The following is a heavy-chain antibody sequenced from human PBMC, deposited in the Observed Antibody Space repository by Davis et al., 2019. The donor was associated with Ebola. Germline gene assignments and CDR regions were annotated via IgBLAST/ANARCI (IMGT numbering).Heavy chain of an antibody. CDR2: INSDGSST. V-gene: IGHV3-74*01. CDR1: GFTFSSYW. D-gene: IGHD3-3*01. Sequence: PGGSLRLSCAASGFTFSSYWMHWVRQAPGKGLVWVSRINSDGSSTSYADSVKGRFTISRDNAKNTLYLEMNSLRAEDTAVYYCARDPGFWSGYNYYYYMDVWGKGTTVTVSS. J-gene: IGHJ6*03. CDR3: ARDPGFWSGYNYYYYMDV.